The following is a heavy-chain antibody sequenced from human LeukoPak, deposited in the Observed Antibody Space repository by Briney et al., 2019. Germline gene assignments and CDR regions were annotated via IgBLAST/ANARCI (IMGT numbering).Heavy chain of an antibody. CDR3: TRQRIAATSSNPIFES. Sequence: SETLSLTCTVSGGSVSSGGYYWSWIRQSPGKGLEWIGYIYYSGSTNYNPSLKSRVTISVDTSKNQFSLKLSSVTAADTAVYYCTRQRIAATSSNPIFESWGQGTLVSVSS. J-gene: IGHJ4*02. D-gene: IGHD6-13*01. CDR1: GGSVSSGGYY. V-gene: IGHV4-61*08. CDR2: IYYSGST.